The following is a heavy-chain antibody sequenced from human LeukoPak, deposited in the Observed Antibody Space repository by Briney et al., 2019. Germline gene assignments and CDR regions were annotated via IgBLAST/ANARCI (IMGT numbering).Heavy chain of an antibody. CDR2: ISAYNGNT. J-gene: IGHJ5*02. V-gene: IGHV1-18*01. CDR3: ARDQNMGYYDILTAYYNPAPDKGWFDP. D-gene: IGHD3-9*01. CDR1: GYTFTSYG. Sequence: GASVKVSCKASGYTFTSYGISWARQAPGQGLEWMGWISAYNGNTNYAQKLQGRVTMTTDTSTSTAYMELRSLRSDDTAVYYCARDQNMGYYDILTAYYNPAPDKGWFDPWGQGTLVTVSS.